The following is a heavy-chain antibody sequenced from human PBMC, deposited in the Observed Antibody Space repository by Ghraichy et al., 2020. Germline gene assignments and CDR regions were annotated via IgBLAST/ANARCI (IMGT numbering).Heavy chain of an antibody. J-gene: IGHJ4*02. V-gene: IGHV4-39*01. CDR1: GGSISSSSYY. D-gene: IGHD2-15*01. CDR3: ASLYCSGGSCYNHFDY. CDR2: IYYSGST. Sequence: SETLSLTCTVSGGSISSSSYYWGWIRRPPGKGLEWIGSIYYSGSTYYNPSLKSRVTISVDTSKNQFSLKLSSVTAADTAVYYCASLYCSGGSCYNHFDYWGQGTLVTVSS.